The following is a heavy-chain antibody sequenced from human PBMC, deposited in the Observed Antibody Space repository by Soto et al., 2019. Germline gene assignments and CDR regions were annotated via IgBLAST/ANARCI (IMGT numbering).Heavy chain of an antibody. CDR3: ARVFRLAVESSCFDY. CDR2: ISAYNGNP. D-gene: IGHD6-19*01. V-gene: IGHV1-18*01. J-gene: IGHJ4*02. Sequence: ASVKVSCKASGYKFTGYGIGWVRQAPGQGLEWMGWISAYNGNPSYAQKFQGRVTMTTDTSTSTAYMELRRLRADDTAAYFCARVFRLAVESSCFDYWGQGTMVTVYS. CDR1: GYKFTGYG.